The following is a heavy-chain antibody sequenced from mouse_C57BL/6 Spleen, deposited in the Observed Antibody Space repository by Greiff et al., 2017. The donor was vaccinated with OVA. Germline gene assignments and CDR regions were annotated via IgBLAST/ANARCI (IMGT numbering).Heavy chain of an antibody. J-gene: IGHJ3*01. Sequence: QVQLQQPGAELVKPGASVKLSCKASGYTFTSYWMHWVKQRPGRGLEWIGKIDPTSGGTNYNEKFKSKATLTVDKPSSTAYMQLSSLTSEDSAVYYCARCRYDYVFAYWGQGTLVTVSA. CDR3: ARCRYDYVFAY. CDR2: IDPTSGGT. CDR1: GYTFTSYW. D-gene: IGHD2-4*01. V-gene: IGHV1-72*01.